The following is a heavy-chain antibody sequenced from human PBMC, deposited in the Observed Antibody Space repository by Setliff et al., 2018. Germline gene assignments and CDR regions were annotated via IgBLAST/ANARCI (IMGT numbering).Heavy chain of an antibody. CDR1: GYIFTDYF. Sequence: ASVKVSCKASGYIFTDYFIHWVRQAPGQGLECMGWINPASGTTQFTDKFQGRVTVTSDTSISTVYMELSGLRRDDTAIYFCARVLAADTYQDYWGQGTLVTVSS. D-gene: IGHD2-21*01. CDR3: ARVLAADTYQDY. CDR2: INPASGTT. J-gene: IGHJ4*02. V-gene: IGHV1-2*02.